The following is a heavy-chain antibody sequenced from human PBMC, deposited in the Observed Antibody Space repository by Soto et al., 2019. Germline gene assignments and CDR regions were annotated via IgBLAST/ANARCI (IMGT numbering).Heavy chain of an antibody. Sequence: QVQLQESGPGLVKPSQTLSLTCTVSGGSISSGGYYWSWIRQHQGKGLEWIGYISYSGSTYYNPALKSRVTISVETSKNQCSLKLSSVTAADTAVYYCARDYITGMTPANYYYYGMDVWGQGTTVTGSS. V-gene: IGHV4-31*03. J-gene: IGHJ6*02. CDR3: ARDYITGMTPANYYYYGMDV. CDR1: GGSISSGGYY. CDR2: ISYSGST.